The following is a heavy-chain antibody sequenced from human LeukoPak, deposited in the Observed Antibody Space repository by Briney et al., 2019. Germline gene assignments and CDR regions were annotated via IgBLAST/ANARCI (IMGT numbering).Heavy chain of an antibody. J-gene: IGHJ3*02. D-gene: IGHD2-2*01. Sequence: SETLSLTCTVSGGSISSYYWSWIRQPPGKGLEWIGYIYYSGSTNYNPSLKSRVTISVDTSKNQFSLKLSSVTAADTAVYYCARDLKYCSSTSCSFTGLSGAFDIWGQGTMVTVSS. CDR1: GGSISSYY. CDR2: IYYSGST. CDR3: ARDLKYCSSTSCSFTGLSGAFDI. V-gene: IGHV4-59*12.